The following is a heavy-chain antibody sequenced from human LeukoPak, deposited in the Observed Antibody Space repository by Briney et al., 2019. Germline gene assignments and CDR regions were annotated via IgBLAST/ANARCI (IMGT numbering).Heavy chain of an antibody. CDR1: GYTFTSYG. D-gene: IGHD3-22*01. V-gene: IGHV1-18*01. J-gene: IGHJ4*02. CDR3: ARSDYSDTNGYFY. CDR2: ISAYNHNT. Sequence: ASVKVSCKASGYTFTSYGFSWVRQAPGQGLEWMGWISAYNHNTKYAQKLQGRVTMTTDTSTTTAYMELRSLRSDDTAVYYCARSDYSDTNGYFYWGQGTLVTVSS.